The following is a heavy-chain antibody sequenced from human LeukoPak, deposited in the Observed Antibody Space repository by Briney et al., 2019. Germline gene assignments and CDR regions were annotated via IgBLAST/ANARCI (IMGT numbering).Heavy chain of an antibody. CDR2: ISWNSGSI. V-gene: IGHV3-9*01. D-gene: IGHD1-26*01. Sequence: SLRLSCAAPGFTFGDYAMHWVRQAPGKGLEWVSGISWNSGSIGYADSVKGRFTISRDNAKNSLYLQMNSLRAEDTALYYCAKAPASYYGGGWFDPWGQGTLVTVSS. J-gene: IGHJ5*02. CDR1: GFTFGDYA. CDR3: AKAPASYYGGGWFDP.